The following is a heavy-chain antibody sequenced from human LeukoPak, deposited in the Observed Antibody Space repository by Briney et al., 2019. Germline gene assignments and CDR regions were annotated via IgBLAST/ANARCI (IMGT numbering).Heavy chain of an antibody. J-gene: IGHJ6*04. CDR1: GFTFSDYY. CDR2: ISSSGSTI. D-gene: IGHD3-10*02. Sequence: GGSLRLSCAASGFTFSDYYLGWIRQAPGKGLEWVSYISSSGSTIYYADFVKGRFTISRDNAKNSLYLQMNSLRAEDTAVYYCAELGITMIGGVWGKGTTVTISS. V-gene: IGHV3-11*04. CDR3: AELGITMIGGV.